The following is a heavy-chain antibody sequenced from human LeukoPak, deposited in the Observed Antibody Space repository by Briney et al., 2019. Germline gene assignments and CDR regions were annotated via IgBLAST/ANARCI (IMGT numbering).Heavy chain of an antibody. J-gene: IGHJ5*02. CDR1: GYTFTSYY. CDR2: INPSGGST. V-gene: IGHV1-46*01. Sequence: ASVKVSCKASGYTFTSYYMHWVRRAPGQGLEWMGIINPSGGSTSYAQKFQGRVTMTRDTSTSTVYMELSSLRSEDTAVYYCARVWDYGSGELGPFDPWGQGTLVTVSS. D-gene: IGHD3-10*01. CDR3: ARVWDYGSGELGPFDP.